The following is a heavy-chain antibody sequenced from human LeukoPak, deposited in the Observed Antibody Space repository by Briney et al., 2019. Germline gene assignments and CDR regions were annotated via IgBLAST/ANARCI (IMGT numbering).Heavy chain of an antibody. CDR1: GFTFSSYA. D-gene: IGHD3-22*01. Sequence: PGGSLRLSCAASGFTFSSYAMHWVRQAPGKGLEWVAVISYDGSNKYYADSVKGRFTISRDNSKNTLYLQMNSLRAEDTAVYYCARGSESYYYDSSGFKIGHFDYWGQGTLVTVSS. CDR2: ISYDGSNK. J-gene: IGHJ4*02. V-gene: IGHV3-30-3*01. CDR3: ARGSESYYYDSSGFKIGHFDY.